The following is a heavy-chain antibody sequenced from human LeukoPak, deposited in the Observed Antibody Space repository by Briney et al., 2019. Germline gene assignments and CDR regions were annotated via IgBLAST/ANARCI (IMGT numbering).Heavy chain of an antibody. CDR2: ISGSAGST. CDR3: ATDRNSGKYYDY. Sequence: GGSLRLSCAASGFTFSSFAMTWVRQAPGKGVEWVSGISGSAGSTYYADSVKGRFTVSRDNAKNTLYLQMNSLGAEDTAVYYCATDRNSGKYYDYWGQGTLVTVSS. J-gene: IGHJ4*02. V-gene: IGHV3-23*01. D-gene: IGHD1-26*01. CDR1: GFTFSSFA.